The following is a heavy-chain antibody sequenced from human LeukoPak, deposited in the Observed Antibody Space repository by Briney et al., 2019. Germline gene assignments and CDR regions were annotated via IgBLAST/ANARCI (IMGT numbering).Heavy chain of an antibody. Sequence: GGSLRLSCAASGFAFNAYSMNWVRQAPGKGLQWVSSITTSSTTKYYADSVKGRFTISRDNAKNSLYLQMDSLRDEDTAVYYCVRDAAYSAFNMWGQGTMVTVSS. CDR3: VRDAAYSAFNM. V-gene: IGHV3-48*02. J-gene: IGHJ3*02. D-gene: IGHD4-11*01. CDR2: ITTSSTTK. CDR1: GFAFNAYS.